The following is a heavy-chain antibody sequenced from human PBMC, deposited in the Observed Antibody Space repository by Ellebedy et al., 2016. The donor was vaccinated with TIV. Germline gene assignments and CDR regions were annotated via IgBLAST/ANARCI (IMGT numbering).Heavy chain of an antibody. CDR3: ARHPPYWVGFDY. J-gene: IGHJ4*02. CDR2: INHSGST. Sequence: SETLSLXXAVYGGSFSGYYWSWIRQPPGKGLEWIGEINHSGSTNYNPSLKSRVTISVDTSKNQLSLKLTSVEAADTAVYYCARHPPYWVGFDYWGQGSLVTVSS. CDR1: GGSFSGYY. D-gene: IGHD2-15*01. V-gene: IGHV4-34*01.